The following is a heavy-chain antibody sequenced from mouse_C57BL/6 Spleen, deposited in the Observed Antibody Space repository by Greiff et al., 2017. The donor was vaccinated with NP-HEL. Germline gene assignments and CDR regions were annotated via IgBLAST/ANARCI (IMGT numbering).Heavy chain of an antibody. CDR3: ARGGYDGYSLLAY. J-gene: IGHJ3*01. CDR2: IDPNSGGT. D-gene: IGHD2-3*01. V-gene: IGHV1-72*01. CDR1: GYTFTSYW. Sequence: VQLQQSGAELVKPGASVKLSCKASGYTFTSYWMHWVKQRPGRGLEWIGRIDPNSGGTKYNEKFKSKATLTVDKPSSTAYMQLSSLTSEDSAVYSCARGGYDGYSLLAYWGQGTLVTVSA.